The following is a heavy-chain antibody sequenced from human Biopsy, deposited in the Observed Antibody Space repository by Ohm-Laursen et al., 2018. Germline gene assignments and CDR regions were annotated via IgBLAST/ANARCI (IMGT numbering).Heavy chain of an antibody. CDR2: VHYTWST. Sequence: TLSLTCTVSGDSISSYYWSWIRQPPGKGLQWIGYVHYTWSTDYNPSLQSRVTISVDTSKNHFSLRLRSVTPADTAIYYCARDRGYYSDRTVPGYFDLWGRGTLVTVSS. J-gene: IGHJ2*01. CDR3: ARDRGYYSDRTVPGYFDL. CDR1: GDSISSYY. D-gene: IGHD3-22*01. V-gene: IGHV4-59*01.